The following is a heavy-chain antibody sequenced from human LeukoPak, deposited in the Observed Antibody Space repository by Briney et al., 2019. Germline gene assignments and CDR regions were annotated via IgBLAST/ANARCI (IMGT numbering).Heavy chain of an antibody. CDR1: GFTFTSHS. V-gene: IGHV3-30-3*01. Sequence: PGGSLRLSCAAFGFTFTSHSMHWVRQAPGTRLEWVAVISYDGDNTYYADSVKGRFTISRDNSKNTLYLEMNTLRLEDTALYYCARGSGGVAVASTDYWGQGILVTVSS. J-gene: IGHJ4*02. CDR2: ISYDGDNT. D-gene: IGHD6-19*01. CDR3: ARGSGGVAVASTDY.